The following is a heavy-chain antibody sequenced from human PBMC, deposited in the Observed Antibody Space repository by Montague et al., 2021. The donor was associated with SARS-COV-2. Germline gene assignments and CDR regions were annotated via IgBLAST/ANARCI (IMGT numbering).Heavy chain of an antibody. CDR3: ARVGRGSSWYEVAFDI. CDR1: GGSISRYS. V-gene: IGHV4-59*01. D-gene: IGHD6-13*01. CDR2: IYNSGST. J-gene: IGHJ3*02. Sequence: SETLSLTCTVSGGSISRYSWTWIRQPPGKGLEWIGYIYNSGSTNYNPSLTSRVTISVYTSKNQFSLKLSSVAAADTAVSYCARVGRGSSWYEVAFDIWGQGTMVTVSS.